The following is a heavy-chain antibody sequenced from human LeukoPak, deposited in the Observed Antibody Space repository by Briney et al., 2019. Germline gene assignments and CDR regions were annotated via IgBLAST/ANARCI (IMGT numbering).Heavy chain of an antibody. V-gene: IGHV4-30-4*01. D-gene: IGHD2-15*01. CDR1: GASIRSGDYY. Sequence: SETLSLTCTASGASIRSGDYYWSWIRQPPGKGLEWIGYIYDSGSTYYNPSLKSRITISVDTSENRFSLKLSSVTATDTAVYYCARDCSGGSCYGAFDIWGQGTMVTVSS. CDR3: ARDCSGGSCYGAFDI. CDR2: IYDSGST. J-gene: IGHJ3*02.